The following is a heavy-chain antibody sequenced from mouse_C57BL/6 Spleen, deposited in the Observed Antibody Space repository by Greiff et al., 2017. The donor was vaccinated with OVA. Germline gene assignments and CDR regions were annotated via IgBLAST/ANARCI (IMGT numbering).Heavy chain of an antibody. CDR2: IYPGDGDT. CDR3: ARTLYYYGSSYVGYAMDY. D-gene: IGHD1-1*01. CDR1: GYAFSSSW. J-gene: IGHJ4*01. Sequence: VKLMESGPELVKPGASVKISCKASGYAFSSSWMNWVKQRPGKGLEWIGRIYPGDGDTNYNGKFKGKATLTADKSSSTAYMQLSSLTSEDSAVYFCARTLYYYGSSYVGYAMDYWGQGTSVTVSS. V-gene: IGHV1-82*01.